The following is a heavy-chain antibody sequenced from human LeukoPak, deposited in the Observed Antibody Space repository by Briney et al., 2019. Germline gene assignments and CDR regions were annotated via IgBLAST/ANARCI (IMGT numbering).Heavy chain of an antibody. D-gene: IGHD2-8*02. CDR3: ARDGYGWYYFDY. CDR1: GYTFTGYY. CDR2: INPNSGGT. J-gene: IGHJ4*02. Sequence: ASVKVSCKASGYTFTGYYMRWVRQAPGQGLEWMGWINPNSGGTNYAQKFQGRVTMTRDTSISTAYMELSRLRSDDTAVYYCARDGYGWYYFDYWGQGTLVTVSS. V-gene: IGHV1-2*02.